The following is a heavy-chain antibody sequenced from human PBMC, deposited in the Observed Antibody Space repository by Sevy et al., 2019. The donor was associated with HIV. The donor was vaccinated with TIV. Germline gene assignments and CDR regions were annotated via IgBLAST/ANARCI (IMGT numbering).Heavy chain of an antibody. D-gene: IGHD2-15*01. CDR1: GFTVSSNY. CDR3: VRTADCSGCSCPNYYYYYGIDF. V-gene: IGHV3-53*01. Sequence: GGSLRLSCAASGFTVSSNYMSWVRQAPGKGLEWVSVIYSGGSTYYADYVKGRFTISRDNFKNRLYLQMNSMRAEETAVYYCVRTADCSGCSCPNYYYYYGIDFWGQGTTVTASS. J-gene: IGHJ6*02. CDR2: IYSGGST.